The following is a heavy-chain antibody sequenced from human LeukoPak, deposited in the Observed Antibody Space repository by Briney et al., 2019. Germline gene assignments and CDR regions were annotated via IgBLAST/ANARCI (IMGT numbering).Heavy chain of an antibody. Sequence: GGSLRLSCAASGFTFSSYAMSWVRQAPGKGLEWVSAISGSGGSTYDADSVKGRFTISRDNSKNTLYLQINSLRAEDTAVYYCAKAIAVAGFDYWGQGTLVTVSS. J-gene: IGHJ4*02. V-gene: IGHV3-23*01. CDR3: AKAIAVAGFDY. D-gene: IGHD6-19*01. CDR1: GFTFSSYA. CDR2: ISGSGGST.